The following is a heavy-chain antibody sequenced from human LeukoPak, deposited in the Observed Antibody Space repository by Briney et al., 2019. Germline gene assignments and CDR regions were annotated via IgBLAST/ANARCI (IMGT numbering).Heavy chain of an antibody. Sequence: ASVKVSCKASGYTFTDYYLHWLRQAPGQGLEWMGWMHPNSGGTNYAQNFQGRVTMTRDTSISTAYMELRSLRSDDTAVYYCARDFSSWYVQGYWGQGTLVTVSS. CDR2: MHPNSGGT. D-gene: IGHD6-13*01. CDR1: GYTFTDYY. J-gene: IGHJ4*02. CDR3: ARDFSSWYVQGY. V-gene: IGHV1-2*02.